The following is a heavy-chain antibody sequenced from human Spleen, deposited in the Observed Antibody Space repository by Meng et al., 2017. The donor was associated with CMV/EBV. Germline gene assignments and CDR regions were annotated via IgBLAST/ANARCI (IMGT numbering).Heavy chain of an antibody. CDR1: GFTFSNYD. J-gene: IGHJ6*02. CDR2: IATAGDT. Sequence: GESLKISCAASGFTFSNYDMHWVRQATGKGLEWVSAIATAGDTYYPGSVKGRFTISRENAKNSLYLQMNSLRAGDTAVYYCARASKDFLSGHWNYGMDVWSQGTTVTVSS. D-gene: IGHD3-3*01. CDR3: ARASKDFLSGHWNYGMDV. V-gene: IGHV3-13*01.